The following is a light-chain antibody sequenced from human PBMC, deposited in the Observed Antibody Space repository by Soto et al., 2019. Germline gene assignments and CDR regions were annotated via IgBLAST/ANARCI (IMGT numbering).Light chain of an antibody. V-gene: IGLV2-14*03. J-gene: IGLJ1*01. CDR3: SSYTSSSTRV. CDR2: EVS. Sequence: QSALTQPASVSGSPGQSITISCTGTSSDFCAYDYVSWYQQHPDKAPKLMIYEVSHRPSGVSNRFYGSKSVNTATLTISGLQAEDEADYYCSSYTSSSTRVFGTGTKVTV. CDR1: SSDFCAYDY.